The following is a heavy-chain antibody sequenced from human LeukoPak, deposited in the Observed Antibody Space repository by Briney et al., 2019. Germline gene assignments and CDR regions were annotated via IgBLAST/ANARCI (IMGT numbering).Heavy chain of an antibody. CDR1: GFTFSSYS. J-gene: IGHJ4*02. Sequence: GGSLRLSCAASGFTFSSYSMNWVRQAPGKGLEWVSYISSSSTIIYYADSVKGRFSISRDNAKNSLYLQMHSLRAEDTAVYYCAKGGTGTTWWGQGTLVTVSS. CDR2: ISSSSTII. V-gene: IGHV3-48*04. CDR3: AKGGTGTTW. D-gene: IGHD1-7*01.